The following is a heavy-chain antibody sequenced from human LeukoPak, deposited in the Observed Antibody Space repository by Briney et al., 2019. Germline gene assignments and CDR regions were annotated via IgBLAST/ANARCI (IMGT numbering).Heavy chain of an antibody. J-gene: IGHJ4*02. D-gene: IGHD6-19*01. CDR2: IYYSGST. CDR1: GGSISSYY. Sequence: SETLSLTCTVSGGSISSYYWSWIRQPPAKGLEWIGFIYYSGSTNYNPSLKSRVSISVDTSKNQFSLKLSSVTATDTAVYYCAKLTVAGYFDYWGQGTLVTVSS. V-gene: IGHV4-59*08. CDR3: AKLTVAGYFDY.